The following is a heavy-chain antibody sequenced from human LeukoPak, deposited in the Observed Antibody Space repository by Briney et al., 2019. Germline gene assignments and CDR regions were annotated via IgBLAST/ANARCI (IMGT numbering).Heavy chain of an antibody. CDR1: GYTFTAYD. J-gene: IGHJ5*02. CDR2: MNPNSGNT. CDR3: ARGPNKSDGGNSGSAWFDP. D-gene: IGHD4-23*01. Sequence: ASVKVSCKASGYTFTAYDINWVRRATGQGLEWMGWMNPNSGNTGYAQKFQGRVTMTRNTSISTAYMELSSLRSEDTAVYYCARGPNKSDGGNSGSAWFDPWGQGTLVTVSS. V-gene: IGHV1-8*01.